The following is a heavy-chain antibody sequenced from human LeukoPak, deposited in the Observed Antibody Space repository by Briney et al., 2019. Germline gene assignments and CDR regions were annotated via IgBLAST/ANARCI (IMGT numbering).Heavy chain of an antibody. CDR2: IYPGDSDT. CDR3: ARRLPGGYSDYYFDY. V-gene: IGHV5-51*01. CDR1: GYSFSNYW. Sequence: GESLKISCKGSGYSFSNYWIAWVRQMPGKGLQWMGIIYPGDSDTTYSPSFQGQVTISTDKSINTAYLQWSSLKASDTAMYYCARRLPGGYSDYYFDYWGQGTLVTVSS. J-gene: IGHJ4*02. D-gene: IGHD2-21*02.